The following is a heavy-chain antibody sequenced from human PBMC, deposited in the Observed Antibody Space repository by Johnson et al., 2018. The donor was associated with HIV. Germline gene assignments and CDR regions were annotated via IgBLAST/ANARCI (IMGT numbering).Heavy chain of an antibody. CDR2: ISYDGSNK. D-gene: IGHD2/OR15-2a*01. CDR1: GFTFSSYG. Sequence: QVQLVESGGGLVQPGGSLRLSCAASGFTFSSYGMHWVRQAPGKGLEWVAVISYDGSNKYYADSVRGRFTISRDNSKNTLYLQMNSLTGEDTAVYYCARVHTPRNSFDIWGQGTVVTVSS. J-gene: IGHJ3*02. CDR3: ARVHTPRNSFDI. V-gene: IGHV3-30*03.